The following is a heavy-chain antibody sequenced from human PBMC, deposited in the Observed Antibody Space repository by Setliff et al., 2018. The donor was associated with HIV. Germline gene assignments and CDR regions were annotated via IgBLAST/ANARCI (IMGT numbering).Heavy chain of an antibody. V-gene: IGHV1-3*03. CDR2: MNAATGKT. J-gene: IGHJ4*02. CDR3: VRVRVGGSLYFDY. Sequence: GASVKVSCKAFGYNFSTYALHWVRQAPGQRLEWMGWMNAATGKTKYSEDFQDRITFTRDTSAKIGYLELTKLRSSDMATYYCVRVRVGGSLYFDYWGQGTQVTVPQ. D-gene: IGHD1-26*01. CDR1: GYNFSTYA.